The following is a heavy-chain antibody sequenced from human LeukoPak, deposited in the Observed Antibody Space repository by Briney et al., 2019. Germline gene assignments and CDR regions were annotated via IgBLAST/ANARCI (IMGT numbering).Heavy chain of an antibody. CDR1: GFTFSRYS. D-gene: IGHD6-13*01. Sequence: GGSLRLSCAASGFTFSRYSMNWVRQAPGKGLEWVSSISPDARYIYYADSLKGRFTVSRDNAKNSLYLQMNSLAVEDTAVYYCTTPAAGPSAEYSQYWGQGTLVTVSP. CDR2: ISPDARYI. CDR3: TTPAAGPSAEYSQY. J-gene: IGHJ1*01. V-gene: IGHV3-21*01.